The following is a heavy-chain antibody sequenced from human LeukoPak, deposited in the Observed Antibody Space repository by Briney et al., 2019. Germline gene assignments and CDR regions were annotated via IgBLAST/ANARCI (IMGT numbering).Heavy chain of an antibody. CDR3: ARWYGAFDH. CDR2: IDTSGSSI. D-gene: IGHD1-14*01. J-gene: IGHJ4*02. V-gene: IGHV3-48*03. Sequence: PGGSLRLSCAASGFTFSSYEMNWVRQAPGKGLEWVSYIDTSGSSIYYADSVKGRFTISRDNAKNSLYLQMNSLRADDTAVYYCARWYGAFDHWGQGTRVTVSS. CDR1: GFTFSSYE.